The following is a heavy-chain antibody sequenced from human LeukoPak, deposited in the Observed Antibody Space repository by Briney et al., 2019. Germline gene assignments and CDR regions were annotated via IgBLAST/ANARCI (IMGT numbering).Heavy chain of an antibody. J-gene: IGHJ4*02. CDR1: GFTFSSYA. CDR2: ISWNSGSI. CDR3: ARVSGGDHFLFDY. D-gene: IGHD2-21*02. Sequence: PGGSLRLSCSASGFTFSSYAMHWVRQAPGKGLEWVSGISWNSGSIGYADSVKGRFTISRDNAKNSLYLQMNSLRAEDTAVYYCARVSGGDHFLFDYWGQGTLVTVSS. V-gene: IGHV3-9*01.